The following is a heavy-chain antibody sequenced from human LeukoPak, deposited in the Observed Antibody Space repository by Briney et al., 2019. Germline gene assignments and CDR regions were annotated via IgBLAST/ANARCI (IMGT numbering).Heavy chain of an antibody. CDR2: IKQDGSEK. CDR3: ARAPPYGDYDH. V-gene: IGHV3-7*03. J-gene: IGHJ5*02. CDR1: GFTFSSYW. Sequence: PGGSLRLSCAASGFTFSSYWMSWVRQAPGKGLERVANIKQDGSEKYYVDSVKGRFTISRDNAKNSLYLQMNSLRAEDTAVYYCARAPPYGDYDHWGQGTLVTVSS. D-gene: IGHD4-17*01.